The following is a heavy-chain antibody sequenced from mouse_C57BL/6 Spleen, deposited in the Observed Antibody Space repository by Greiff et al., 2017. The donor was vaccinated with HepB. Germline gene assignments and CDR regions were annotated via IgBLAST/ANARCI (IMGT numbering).Heavy chain of an antibody. CDR1: GYTFTSYW. Sequence: QVQLQQPGAELVKPGASVKLSCKASGYTFTSYWMHWVKQRPGQGLEWIGMIHPNSGSTNYNEKVKSKATLTVDKSSSTAYMQLSSLTSEDTAVYYCARRETTVTTGAYFDYWGQGTTLTVSS. CDR2: IHPNSGST. J-gene: IGHJ2*01. D-gene: IGHD2-2*01. CDR3: ARRETTVTTGAYFDY. V-gene: IGHV1-64*01.